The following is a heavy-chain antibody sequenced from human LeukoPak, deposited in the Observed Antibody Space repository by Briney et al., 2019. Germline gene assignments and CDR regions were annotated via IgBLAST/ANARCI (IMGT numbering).Heavy chain of an antibody. D-gene: IGHD3-22*01. V-gene: IGHV3-30-3*01. CDR1: GFTFSSYA. J-gene: IGHJ4*02. CDR3: ANGPHYYDSSGYYSAYFDY. CDR2: ISYDGSNK. Sequence: GGSLRLSCAASGFTFSSYAMHWVRQAPGKGLEWVAVISYDGSNKYYADSVKGRFTISRDNSKNTLYLQMNSLRAEDTAVYYCANGPHYYDSSGYYSAYFDYWGQGTLVTVSS.